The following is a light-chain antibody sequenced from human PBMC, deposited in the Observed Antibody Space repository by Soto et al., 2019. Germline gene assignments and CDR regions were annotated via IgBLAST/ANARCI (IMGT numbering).Light chain of an antibody. J-gene: IGLJ2*01. V-gene: IGLV1-47*01. CDR3: AAWDDSLSGVV. CDR1: SSNIGSNY. Sequence: QSVLTQPPSASGTPGQRVTISCSGSSSNIGSNYVYWYQQLPGTAPKLLIYRNNQRPSGVPDRFSGSKSGTSASLAISGLRSEDEADYYCAAWDDSLSGVVFGGGTKLTLL. CDR2: RNN.